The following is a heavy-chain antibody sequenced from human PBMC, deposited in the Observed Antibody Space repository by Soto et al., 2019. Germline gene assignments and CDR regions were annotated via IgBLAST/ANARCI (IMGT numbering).Heavy chain of an antibody. CDR3: ARGGGGFWIGYYAADY. D-gene: IGHD3-3*01. V-gene: IGHV3-66*01. Sequence: EVQLVESGGGLVQPGGSLRLSCAASGFTVSSNYMSWVRQAPGKGLEWVSVIYSGGSTYYADSVKGRFTISRDNSKNTLYLQMNSLRAEDTAVYYCARGGGGFWIGYYAADYWGQGTLVTVSS. CDR1: GFTVSSNY. CDR2: IYSGGST. J-gene: IGHJ4*02.